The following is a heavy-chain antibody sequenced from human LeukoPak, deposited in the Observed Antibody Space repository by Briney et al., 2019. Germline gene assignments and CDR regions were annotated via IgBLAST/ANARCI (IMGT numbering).Heavy chain of an antibody. D-gene: IGHD3-22*01. J-gene: IGHJ4*02. CDR1: GGSISSSSYY. CDR3: ARDGGDYYDSARLDYFDY. CDR2: IYYSGST. Sequence: SETLSLTCTVSGGSISSSSYYWGWIRQPPGKGLEWIGSIYYSGSTYYNPSLKSRVTISVDTSKNQFSLKLSSVTAADTAVYYCARDGGDYYDSARLDYFDYWGQGTLVTVSS. V-gene: IGHV4-39*02.